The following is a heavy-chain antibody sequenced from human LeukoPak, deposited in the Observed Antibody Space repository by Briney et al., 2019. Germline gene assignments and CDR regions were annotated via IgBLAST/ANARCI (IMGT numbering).Heavy chain of an antibody. CDR3: AREGEVDCSGGSGYYERYIDY. Sequence: GASVKVSCKASGYTFTGYYMHWVRQAPGQGLEWMGWINPNSGDTNYAQKFQGRVTMTRDTSISTAYMELSRLRFDDTAVYYCAREGEVDCSGGSGYYERYIDYWGQGTLVTVSS. D-gene: IGHD2-15*01. V-gene: IGHV1-2*02. CDR1: GYTFTGYY. CDR2: INPNSGDT. J-gene: IGHJ4*02.